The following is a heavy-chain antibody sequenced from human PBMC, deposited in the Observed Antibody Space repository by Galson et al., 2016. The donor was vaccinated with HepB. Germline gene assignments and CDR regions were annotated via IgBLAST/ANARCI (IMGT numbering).Heavy chain of an antibody. V-gene: IGHV4-39*01. D-gene: IGHD3-9*01. CDR1: GVSLSSYY. CDR2: IYHSGNT. J-gene: IGHJ4*02. Sequence: LSLTCTVSGVSLSSYYWGWIRQPPGKGLEWIGSIYHSGNTYYSPSLSPSLKSRVTISVDTSKNQFSLKLRSVTAADTAVYYCASHDDSDWDYWGQGTLVTVSP. CDR3: ASHDDSDWDY.